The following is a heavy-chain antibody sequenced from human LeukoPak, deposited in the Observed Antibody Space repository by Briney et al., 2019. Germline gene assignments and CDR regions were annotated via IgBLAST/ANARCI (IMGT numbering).Heavy chain of an antibody. CDR3: ARILPTNYDFWSGYCIFDY. V-gene: IGHV3-7*01. CDR1: GFTFSSYA. D-gene: IGHD3-3*01. CDR2: IKQDETEK. Sequence: GGSLRLSCAASGFTFSSYAMSWVRQAPEKGLEWVANIKQDETEKYYVDSVKGRFTISRDNAKNSLYLQMNSLRAEDTAVYYCARILPTNYDFWSGYCIFDYWGQGTLVTVSS. J-gene: IGHJ4*02.